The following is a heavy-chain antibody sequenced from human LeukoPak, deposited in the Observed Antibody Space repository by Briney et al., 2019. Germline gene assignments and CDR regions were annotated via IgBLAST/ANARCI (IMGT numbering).Heavy chain of an antibody. CDR2: ISSSGSTI. J-gene: IGHJ6*03. CDR3: ARDTRGYCSSTSCPYYYYYYMDV. D-gene: IGHD2-2*01. CDR1: GFTFSDYY. V-gene: IGHV3-11*04. Sequence: PGGSLRLSCAASGFTFSDYYMSWIRQAPGKGLEWVSYISSSGSTIYYADSVKGRFTIHRDNAKNSLYLQMNSLRAEDTAVYYCARDTRGYCSSTSCPYYYYYYMDVWGKGTTVTVSS.